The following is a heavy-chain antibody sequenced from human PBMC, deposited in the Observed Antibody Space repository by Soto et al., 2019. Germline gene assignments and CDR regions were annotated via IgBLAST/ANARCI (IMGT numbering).Heavy chain of an antibody. Sequence: SETLSLTCAVYGGSFSGYYWSWIRQPPGKGLEWIGEINHSGSTNYNPSLKSRVTISVDTSKNQFSLKLRSVTAADTAVYYCARVDKHRWEPLLYGMDVWGQGTTVTVSS. D-gene: IGHD1-26*01. CDR1: GGSFSGYY. CDR2: INHSGST. CDR3: ARVDKHRWEPLLYGMDV. J-gene: IGHJ6*02. V-gene: IGHV4-34*01.